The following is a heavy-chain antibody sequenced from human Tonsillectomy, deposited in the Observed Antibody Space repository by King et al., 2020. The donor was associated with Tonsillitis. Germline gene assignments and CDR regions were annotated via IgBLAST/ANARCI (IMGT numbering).Heavy chain of an antibody. CDR2: ISKCGGDI. Sequence: VQLVESGGDLVKPGGSLRLSCAVSGFTLSDYYMSWVRQAPGKGLEWVSSISKCGGDIYSVDSVKGRFTISRDNGKNSLSLQMNSLRLDDTAVYYCIGGHYFSSWGQGTLVTVSS. J-gene: IGHJ4*02. CDR1: GFTLSDYY. D-gene: IGHD3-22*01. V-gene: IGHV3-11*01. CDR3: IGGHYFSS.